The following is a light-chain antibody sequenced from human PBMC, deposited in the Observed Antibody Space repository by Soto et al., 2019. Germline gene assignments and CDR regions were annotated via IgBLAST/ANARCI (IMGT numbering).Light chain of an antibody. V-gene: IGLV2-11*01. CDR3: CSYSGTNNYWV. J-gene: IGLJ7*01. CDR1: SSDVGGYNY. Sequence: QSALTQPRSVSGSPGQSVTISCTGTSSDVGGYNYVSWYQQYSGKAPKVIIFDVTKRPSGVPDRFSGSKSGNTASLTISGLQAEDEADYYCCSYSGTNNYWVFGGGTQLTVL. CDR2: DVT.